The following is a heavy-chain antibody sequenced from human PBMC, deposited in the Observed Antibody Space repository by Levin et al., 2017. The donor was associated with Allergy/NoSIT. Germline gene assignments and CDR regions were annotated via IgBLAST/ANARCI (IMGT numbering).Heavy chain of an antibody. CDR1: GGTFSSYS. CDR2: IIPIPGTA. J-gene: IGHJ6*03. V-gene: IGHV1-69*08. Sequence: KISCRASGGTFSSYSISWVRQAPGHGLEWMGRIIPIPGTADYAQKFQGRVTITADRSTTTAYMELSSLRSDATAVYYCAVGYSSGWYYYYMDVWGKGTTVTVSS. D-gene: IGHD6-19*01. CDR3: AVGYSSGWYYYYMDV.